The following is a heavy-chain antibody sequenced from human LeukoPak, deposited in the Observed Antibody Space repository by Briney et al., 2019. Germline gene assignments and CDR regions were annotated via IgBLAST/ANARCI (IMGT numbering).Heavy chain of an antibody. CDR1: GVSISSYY. Sequence: SETLSLTCTVSGVSISSYYWSWIRQPPGKGLEWIGSIYYSGSTNYNPSLKSRVTISLDTSKNHVSLKLNSVTAADAAVYFCAKGRWNGMDVWGRGTTFTVSS. D-gene: IGHD4-23*01. J-gene: IGHJ6*02. V-gene: IGHV4-59*01. CDR3: AKGRWNGMDV. CDR2: IYYSGST.